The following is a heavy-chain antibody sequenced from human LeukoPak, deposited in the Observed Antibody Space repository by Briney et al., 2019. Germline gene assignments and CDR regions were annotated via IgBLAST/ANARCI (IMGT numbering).Heavy chain of an antibody. V-gene: IGHV3-23*01. J-gene: IGHJ4*02. CDR3: AKANWNDGEAYFDY. CDR2: ISGSGGST. CDR1: GFTFSSYA. D-gene: IGHD1-20*01. Sequence: GGSLRLSCAASGFTFSSYAMSWVRQAPGKGLEWVSAISGSGGSTYYADSVKGRFIISRDNSKNTLYLQMNSLRAEDTAVYYCAKANWNDGEAYFDYWGQGTLVTVSS.